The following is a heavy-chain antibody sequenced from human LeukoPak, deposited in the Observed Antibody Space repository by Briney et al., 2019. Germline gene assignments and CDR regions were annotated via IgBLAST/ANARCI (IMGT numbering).Heavy chain of an antibody. V-gene: IGHV4-34*01. Sequence: PSETLSLTCAAYGGSFSGYYWNWLRQSPGMGLEWIGEINHSGSTNHNPSLKSRVTISVDTPKNQFSLRLTSVTAADTAVYYCARGRVQYYFGSGSQGWFDPWGQGTLVTVSS. D-gene: IGHD3-10*01. CDR3: ARGRVQYYFGSGSQGWFDP. CDR2: INHSGST. J-gene: IGHJ5*02. CDR1: GGSFSGYY.